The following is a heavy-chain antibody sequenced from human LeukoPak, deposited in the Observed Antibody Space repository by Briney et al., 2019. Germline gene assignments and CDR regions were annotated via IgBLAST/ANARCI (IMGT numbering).Heavy chain of an antibody. J-gene: IGHJ5*02. V-gene: IGHV4-31*03. CDR2: IYYSGST. CDR1: GGSISSSSYY. CDR3: ARGVRGYDILTGYYPYNWFDP. D-gene: IGHD3-9*01. Sequence: SETLSLTCTVSGGSISSSSYYWGWIRQPPGKGLEWIGYIYYSGSTYYNPSLKSRVTISVDTSKNQFSLKLSSVTAADTAVYYCARGVRGYDILTGYYPYNWFDPWGQGTLVTVSS.